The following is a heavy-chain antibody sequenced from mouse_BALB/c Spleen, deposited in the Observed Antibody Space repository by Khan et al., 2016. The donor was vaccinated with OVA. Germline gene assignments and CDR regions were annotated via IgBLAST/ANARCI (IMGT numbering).Heavy chain of an antibody. D-gene: IGHD1-3*01. CDR1: GYTFTDFA. V-gene: IGHV1S137*01. J-gene: IGHJ3*01. CDR3: ARGSGNSRFAY. CDR2: ISTYYGDA. Sequence: QVQLKQSGAELVRPGVSVKISCKGSGYTFTDFAMHWVKQSHAKSLEWIGVISTYYGDANYNQKFKGTATVTVDKSSSTAYMELARMTSEDSAIYYCARGSGNSRFAYWGQGTLVTVSA.